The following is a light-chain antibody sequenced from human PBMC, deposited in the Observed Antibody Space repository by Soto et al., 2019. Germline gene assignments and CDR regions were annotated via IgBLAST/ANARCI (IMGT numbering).Light chain of an antibody. J-gene: IGKJ2*01. CDR3: HHYTNCPYT. CDR2: GAS. Sequence: EIVMTQSPATLSVSPGERASLSCRASQSVGSNLAWYQQTAGQAHRLLIYGASTRATGIPARFSGSGSCTEFTPTISSLQSEDFAVYSYHHYTNCPYTFGQGTKLEIK. CDR1: QSVGSN. V-gene: IGKV3-15*01.